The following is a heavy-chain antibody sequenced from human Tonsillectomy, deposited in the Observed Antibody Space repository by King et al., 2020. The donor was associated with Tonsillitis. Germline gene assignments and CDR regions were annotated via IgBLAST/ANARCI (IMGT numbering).Heavy chain of an antibody. Sequence: EVQLVESGGGLVQPGGNLKLSCVASGFTFSASWMTWVRQAPGKGLEWVATTKPDGSVNWYVDSVKGRFTISRDNAKSSLYLQMNSLRAEDTAVYYCARDQGYSSFDYWGQGTLVTVSS. CDR1: GFTFSASW. D-gene: IGHD2-21*01. V-gene: IGHV3-7*04. CDR2: TKPDGSVN. CDR3: ARDQGYSSFDY. J-gene: IGHJ4*02.